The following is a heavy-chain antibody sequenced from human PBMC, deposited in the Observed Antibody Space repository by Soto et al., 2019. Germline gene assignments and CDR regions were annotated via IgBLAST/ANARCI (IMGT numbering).Heavy chain of an antibody. CDR2: IYYSGST. CDR3: AKNQKQNTAMVNNFDY. J-gene: IGHJ4*02. CDR1: GGSISSYY. Sequence: PSETLSLTCTVSGGSISSYYWSWIRQPPGKGLEWIGYIYYSGSTNYNPSLKSRVTISVDTSKNQFSLKLSSVTAADTAVYYCAKNQKQNTAMVNNFDYWGQGTLVTVSS. V-gene: IGHV4-59*08. D-gene: IGHD5-18*01.